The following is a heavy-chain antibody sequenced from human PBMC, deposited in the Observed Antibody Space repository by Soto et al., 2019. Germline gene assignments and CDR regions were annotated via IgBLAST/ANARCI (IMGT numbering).Heavy chain of an antibody. CDR1: GGTFSIYG. CDR2: IIPILTTP. D-gene: IGHD2-8*02. Sequence: ASVKVSCKASGGTFSIYGFSWVRQAPGQGPEWIGGIIPILTTPNYAQKFQGRVTIVADESTTTVYMELSSLKFEDTAVYYCATAVGIAPTGEDGRDVWGQGTSGTVS. V-gene: IGHV1-69*13. J-gene: IGHJ6*02. CDR3: ATAVGIAPTGEDGRDV.